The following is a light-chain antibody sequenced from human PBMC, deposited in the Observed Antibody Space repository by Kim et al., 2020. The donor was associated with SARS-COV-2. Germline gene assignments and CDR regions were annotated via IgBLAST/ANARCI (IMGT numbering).Light chain of an antibody. J-gene: IGKJ1*01. Sequence: EIVLTQSPDTLSLSPGERATLSCRASQTVTSNYFAWYQQKPGQAPRLLISDASYRATGIPDRFSGSGSGTEFTLTISRLEPEDFAVYFCHQYGSLQGMFGQGTKVDIK. CDR2: DAS. V-gene: IGKV3-20*01. CDR1: QTVTSNY. CDR3: HQYGSLQGM.